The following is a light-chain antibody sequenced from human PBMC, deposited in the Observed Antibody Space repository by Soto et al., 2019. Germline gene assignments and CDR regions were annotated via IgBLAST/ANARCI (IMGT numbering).Light chain of an antibody. CDR1: QSISSW. J-gene: IGKJ1*01. CDR2: DAS. Sequence: DIPMTQSPSTLSASVGDRVTITCRASQSISSWLAWYQQKPGKAPKLLIYDASSLESGVPSRFSGSGSGTEFTLTISSLQPDDFATYYCQQYNSYLWTFGQGTKVDIK. CDR3: QQYNSYLWT. V-gene: IGKV1-5*01.